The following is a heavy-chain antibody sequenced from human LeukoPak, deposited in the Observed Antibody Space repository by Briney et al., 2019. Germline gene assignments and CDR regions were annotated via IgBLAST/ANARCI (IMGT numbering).Heavy chain of an antibody. CDR3: GRGDSGSYFLADNVFDI. Sequence: SETLSLTCTVSGGSVSSGSYYWSWIRQPPGKGLEWIGYIYYSGSTNYNPSLKSRVTTSVDTSKNQFSLKLSFVTAADTAVYYWGRGDSGSYFLADNVFDIWGQGKMVTVS. V-gene: IGHV4-61*01. CDR1: GGSVSSGSYY. CDR2: IYYSGST. D-gene: IGHD1-26*01. J-gene: IGHJ3*02.